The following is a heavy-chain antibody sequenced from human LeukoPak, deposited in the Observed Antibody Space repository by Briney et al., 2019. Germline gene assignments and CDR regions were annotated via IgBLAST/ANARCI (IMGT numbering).Heavy chain of an antibody. CDR1: GFTFSTYA. V-gene: IGHV3-23*01. Sequence: GGSLRLSCAASGFTFSTYAMIWVRQAPGKGLEWVSSISGNGGTTYYADSVKGRFTISRDNSKNTLCLQMNSLRADDTAVYYCAKGRGYWGQGTLVTVSS. CDR2: ISGNGGTT. J-gene: IGHJ4*02. CDR3: AKGRGY.